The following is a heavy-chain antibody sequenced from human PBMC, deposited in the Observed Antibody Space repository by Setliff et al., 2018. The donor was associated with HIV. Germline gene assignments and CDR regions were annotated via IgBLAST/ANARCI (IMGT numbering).Heavy chain of an antibody. J-gene: IGHJ5*02. D-gene: IGHD2-15*01. CDR2: IYHSGGT. CDR3: ARLVKKTVIASGGP. V-gene: IGHV4-4*02. CDR1: GGSISSSNW. Sequence: PSETLSLTCAVSGGSISSSNWWSWVRQPPGKGLEWVGEIYHSGGTNYNPSLRGRVTIALAKSKNQFSLKVTSVTAADTAVYYCARLVKKTVIASGGPWGQGALVTVSS.